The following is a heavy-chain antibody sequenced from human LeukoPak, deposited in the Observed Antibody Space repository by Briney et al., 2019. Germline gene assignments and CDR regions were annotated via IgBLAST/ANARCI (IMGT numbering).Heavy chain of an antibody. CDR3: ARHPSRKLGIVY. Sequence: SETLSLTCNASGDSISSYYWSWMRQPPGQGLEWIGYIYTSGSTNYNPSLKSRVTISVDTSKNQFSLKLSSVTAADTAVYYCARHPSRKLGIVYWGQGTLVTVSS. V-gene: IGHV4-4*09. J-gene: IGHJ4*02. CDR1: GDSISSYY. D-gene: IGHD7-27*01. CDR2: IYTSGST.